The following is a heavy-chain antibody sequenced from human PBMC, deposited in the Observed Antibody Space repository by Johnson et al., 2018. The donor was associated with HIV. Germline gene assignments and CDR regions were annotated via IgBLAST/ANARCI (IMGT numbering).Heavy chain of an antibody. V-gene: IGHV3-11*01. Sequence: VHLVESGGGVVQPGRSLRLSCAASGFTFSDYYMSWIRQAPGKGLEWVSYISSSGSTIYYVASVKVRFTISRANAKNSLYLQMNSLRAEDTAVYYCAREKWELRGDAFDIWGQGTMVTVSS. CDR3: AREKWELRGDAFDI. CDR1: GFTFSDYY. CDR2: ISSSGSTI. D-gene: IGHD1-26*01. J-gene: IGHJ3*02.